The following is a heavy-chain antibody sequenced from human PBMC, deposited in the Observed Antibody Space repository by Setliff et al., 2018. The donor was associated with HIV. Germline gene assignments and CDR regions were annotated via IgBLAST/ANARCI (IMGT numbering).Heavy chain of an antibody. V-gene: IGHV3-7*01. CDR3: ATGTSYGSGLFDY. D-gene: IGHD3-10*01. J-gene: IGHJ4*02. CDR1: GFTFSNFW. Sequence: GGSLRLSCATSGFTFSNFWMTWVRQAPGKGLEWVDNKKKDGSEKDYVDSVKGRFTISRDNAKKSLYQQMNSLRGDDTAVYYCATGTSYGSGLFDYWGQGTLVTVSS. CDR2: KKKDGSEK.